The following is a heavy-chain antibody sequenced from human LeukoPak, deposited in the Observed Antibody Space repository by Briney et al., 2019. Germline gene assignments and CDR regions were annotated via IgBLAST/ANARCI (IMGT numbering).Heavy chain of an antibody. CDR1: GGSISSGDYD. CDR3: ARDLGSGYYIDY. D-gene: IGHD3-22*01. V-gene: IGHV4-30-4*08. J-gene: IGHJ4*02. CDR2: IYYSGST. Sequence: SQTLSLTCTVSGGSISSGDYDWSWIRQPPGKGLEWIGYIYYSGSTYYNPSLKSRVTISVDTSKNQFPLKLSSVTAADTAVYYCARDLGSGYYIDYWGQGTLVTVSS.